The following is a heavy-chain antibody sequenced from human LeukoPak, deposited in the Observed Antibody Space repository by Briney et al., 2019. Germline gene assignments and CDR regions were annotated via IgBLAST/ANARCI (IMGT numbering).Heavy chain of an antibody. D-gene: IGHD6-13*01. CDR1: GYTLTSYG. J-gene: IGHJ5*02. V-gene: IGHV1-18*01. CDR2: ISAYNGNI. Sequence: GASVKVSCKASGYTLTSYGISWVRQAPGQGLEWMGWISAYNGNINYAQKLQGRVTMTTDTSTSTAYMELRSLRSDDTAVYYCARGVAAAGMETARNWFDPWGQGTLVTVSS. CDR3: ARGVAAAGMETARNWFDP.